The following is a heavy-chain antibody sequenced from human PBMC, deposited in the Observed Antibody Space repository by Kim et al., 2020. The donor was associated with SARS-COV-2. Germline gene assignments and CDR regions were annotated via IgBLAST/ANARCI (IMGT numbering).Heavy chain of an antibody. CDR2: IYYSGST. CDR3: ARVKAAAAPDYYYYMDV. D-gene: IGHD6-25*01. V-gene: IGHV4-59*01. J-gene: IGHJ6*03. CDR1: GGSISSYY. Sequence: SETLSLTCTVSGGSISSYYWSWIRQPPGKGLEWIGYIYYSGSTNYNHSLKSRVTISVDTSKNQFSLTLSSVTAADTAVYYCARVKAAAAPDYYYYMDVWGKGTPVTVSS.